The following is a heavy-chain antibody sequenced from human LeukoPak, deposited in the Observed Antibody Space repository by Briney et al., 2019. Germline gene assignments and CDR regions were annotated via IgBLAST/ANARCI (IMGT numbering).Heavy chain of an antibody. Sequence: GGSLRLSCAASGFTFSIYAMSWVRQAPGKGLEWVSSISGSGGSTNYADSVKGRFTISRDNSKNTLYLQMNSLRAEDTAVYYCARDKVVVVVAYGMDVWGQGTTVTVSS. D-gene: IGHD2-15*01. CDR1: GFTFSIYA. J-gene: IGHJ6*02. V-gene: IGHV3-23*01. CDR3: ARDKVVVVVAYGMDV. CDR2: ISGSGGST.